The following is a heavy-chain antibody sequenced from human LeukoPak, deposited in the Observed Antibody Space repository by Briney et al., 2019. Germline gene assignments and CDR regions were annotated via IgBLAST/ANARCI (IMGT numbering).Heavy chain of an antibody. CDR2: ITSGSSYI. D-gene: IGHD1-26*01. CDR1: GFTFSSYS. J-gene: IGHJ6*03. Sequence: GGSLRLSCAASGFTFSSYSMSWVRQAPGKGLEWVSSITSGSSYIYYADSVKGRFTISRDNAKNSLYLQMNSLRAEDTAVYYCARDPYSGSYGNYYYYFMDVWGKGTTVTIFS. CDR3: ARDPYSGSYGNYYYYFMDV. V-gene: IGHV3-21*01.